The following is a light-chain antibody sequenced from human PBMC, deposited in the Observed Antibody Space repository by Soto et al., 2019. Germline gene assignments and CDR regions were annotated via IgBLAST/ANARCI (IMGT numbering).Light chain of an antibody. Sequence: GDRVTITFRASQSISSYLNWYQQKPGKAPKLLIYAASSLQSGVPSRFSGSGSGTDFTLTISSLQPEDFATYYCQQSYSTPQTFGQGTKV. V-gene: IGKV1-39*01. CDR1: QSISSY. CDR3: QQSYSTPQT. CDR2: AAS. J-gene: IGKJ1*01.